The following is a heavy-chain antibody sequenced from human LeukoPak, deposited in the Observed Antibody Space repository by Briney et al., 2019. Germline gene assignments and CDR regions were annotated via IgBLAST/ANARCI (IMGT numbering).Heavy chain of an antibody. V-gene: IGHV4-59*08. CDR3: ASEAVAGTRSWFDP. J-gene: IGHJ5*02. Sequence: SETLSLTCTVSGGSISSYYWSWIRQPPGKGLEWIGYIYYSGSTNYNPSLKSRVTISVDTSKNQFSLKLSSVTAADTAVYYCASEAVAGTRSWFDPWGQGTLVTVSS. CDR1: GGSISSYY. CDR2: IYYSGST. D-gene: IGHD6-19*01.